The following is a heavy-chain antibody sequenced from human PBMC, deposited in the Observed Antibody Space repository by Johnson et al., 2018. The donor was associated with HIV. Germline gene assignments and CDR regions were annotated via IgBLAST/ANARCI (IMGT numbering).Heavy chain of an antibody. Sequence: VQLVESGGGVVQPGGSLRLSCAASGFTFSSYGMHWVRQAPGKGLEWVAFIRYDGSNKYYADSVKGRFTISRDNSKNTLYLHMNSLRAEDTAVYYCAKSIAAAGTNAFDIWGQGTMVTVSS. J-gene: IGHJ3*02. CDR3: AKSIAAAGTNAFDI. V-gene: IGHV3-30*02. D-gene: IGHD6-13*01. CDR1: GFTFSSYG. CDR2: IRYDGSNK.